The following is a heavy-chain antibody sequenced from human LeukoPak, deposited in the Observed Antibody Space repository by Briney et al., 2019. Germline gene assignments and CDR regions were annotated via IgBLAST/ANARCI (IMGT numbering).Heavy chain of an antibody. Sequence: GGSLRLPCAASGFPFSSYAMSWARQPPGRGLEWVSTIGDRPYYADSVKGRFTISRDNSKNTLLLQMNSRRAEDTAVYHCAKLGARNSAAFDVWGQGTMVTVSS. J-gene: IGHJ3*01. CDR1: GFPFSSYA. D-gene: IGHD3-16*01. CDR2: IGDRP. V-gene: IGHV3-23*01. CDR3: AKLGARNSAAFDV.